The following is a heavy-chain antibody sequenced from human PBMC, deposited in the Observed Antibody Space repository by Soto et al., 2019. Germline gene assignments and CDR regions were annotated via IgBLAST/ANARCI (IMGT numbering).Heavy chain of an antibody. CDR2: ISGSGGST. D-gene: IGHD6-13*01. J-gene: IGHJ2*01. V-gene: IGHV3-23*01. CDR3: AKDPSPLEAEYWYFDL. CDR1: GFTFSSYA. Sequence: EVQLLESGGGLVQPGGSLRLSCAASGFTFSSYAMSWVRQAPGKGLEWVSAISGSGGSTYYADSVKGRFTISRDNSKNTLYLQMNSLRAEDTAVYYCAKDPSPLEAEYWYFDLWGRGTLVTVSS.